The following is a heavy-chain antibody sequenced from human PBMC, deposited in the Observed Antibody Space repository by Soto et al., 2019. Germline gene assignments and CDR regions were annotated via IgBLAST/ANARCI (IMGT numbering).Heavy chain of an antibody. D-gene: IGHD6-13*01. V-gene: IGHV4-30-4*01. CDR2: IYYSGST. CDR1: GGSISSGDYY. CDR3: AGSIAAAGYYYYGMDV. Sequence: QVQLQESGPGLVKPSQTLSLTCTVSGGSISSGDYYWSWIRQPPGKGLEWIGYIYYSGSTYYNPSLKSRVTISVDTSKNQFSLKLSSVTAADTAVYYCAGSIAAAGYYYYGMDVWGQGTTVTVSS. J-gene: IGHJ6*02.